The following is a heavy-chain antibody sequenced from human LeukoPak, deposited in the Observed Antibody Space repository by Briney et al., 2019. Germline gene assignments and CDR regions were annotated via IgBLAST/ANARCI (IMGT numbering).Heavy chain of an antibody. CDR1: GGSISSSQW. D-gene: IGHD5-12*01. Sequence: SETPSLTCAVSGGSISSSQWWSWVRQPPGKGLEWIGDIFNSGTINYSPSLKSRVTISVDKSKNQFSLKMTSVTPADTAVYYCASVATLGDYWGQRVLVTVSA. CDR2: IFNSGTI. CDR3: ASVATLGDY. J-gene: IGHJ4*02. V-gene: IGHV4-4*02.